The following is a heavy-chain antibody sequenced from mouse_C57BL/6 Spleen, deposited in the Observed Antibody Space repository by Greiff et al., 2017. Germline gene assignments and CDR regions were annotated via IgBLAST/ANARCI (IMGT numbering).Heavy chain of an antibody. V-gene: IGHV1-59*01. J-gene: IGHJ1*03. D-gene: IGHD2-3*01. CDR2: IDPSDSYT. CDR3: ARIYDGYYWYSDV. CDR1: GYTFTSYW. Sequence: QVQLQQPGAELVRPGTSVKLSCKASGYTFTSYWMHWVKQRPGQGLEWIGVIDPSDSYTNYNQKFKGKATLTVDTSSSTAYMQLSSLTSEDSAVYYCARIYDGYYWYSDVWGTGTTVTVSS.